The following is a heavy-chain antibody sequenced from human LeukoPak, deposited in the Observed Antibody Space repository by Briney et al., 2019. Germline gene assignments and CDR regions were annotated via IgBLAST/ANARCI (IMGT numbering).Heavy chain of an antibody. CDR3: ARGRGYTAMVEDDYYYYMDV. Sequence: EASVKVSCKASGYTFTGYYMRWVRQAPGQGLEWMGWINPNSGGTNYAQKFQGRVTMTRDTSISTAYMELSRLRSDDTAVYYCARGRGYTAMVEDDYYYYMDVWGKGTTVTVSS. V-gene: IGHV1-2*02. J-gene: IGHJ6*03. CDR2: INPNSGGT. D-gene: IGHD5-18*01. CDR1: GYTFTGYY.